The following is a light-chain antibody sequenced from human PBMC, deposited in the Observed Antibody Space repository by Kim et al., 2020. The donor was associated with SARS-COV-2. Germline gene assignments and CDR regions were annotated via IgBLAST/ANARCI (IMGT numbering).Light chain of an antibody. J-gene: IGKJ2*01. CDR2: ATS. CDR3: QQYVSSPYT. Sequence: SPGERVTLACRAGERISANYFAWYQKKSGQAPRLLIYATSTRVTGIPDRFSGSVSGTDFTLTISRLEPEDLAVYYCQQYVSSPYTFGQGTKLEI. CDR1: ERISANY. V-gene: IGKV3-20*01.